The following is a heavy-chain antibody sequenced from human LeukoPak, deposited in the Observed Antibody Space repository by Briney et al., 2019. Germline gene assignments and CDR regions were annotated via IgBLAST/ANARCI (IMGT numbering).Heavy chain of an antibody. V-gene: IGHV3-30*02. CDR2: IWYDGSNK. J-gene: IGHJ6*02. Sequence: PGGSLRLSCAASGFTFSSYGMHWVRQAPGKGLEWVAVIWYDGSNKYYADSVKGRFTISRDNSKNTLYLQMNSLRAEDTAVYYCAKDRRYYGSGSFPYYYYGMDVWGQGTTVTVSS. CDR1: GFTFSSYG. D-gene: IGHD3-10*01. CDR3: AKDRRYYGSGSFPYYYYGMDV.